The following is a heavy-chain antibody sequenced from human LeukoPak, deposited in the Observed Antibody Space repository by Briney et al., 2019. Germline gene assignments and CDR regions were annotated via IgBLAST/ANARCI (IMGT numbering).Heavy chain of an antibody. D-gene: IGHD3-3*01. J-gene: IGHJ4*02. V-gene: IGHV4-34*01. Sequence: SETLSLTCAVYGGSFSGYYWSWIRQPPGKGLEWIGEINHSGSTHYNPSLKSRVTISVDTSKNQFSLKLSSVTAADTAVYYCARGSTWSGYYSWGQGTLVTVSS. CDR2: INHSGST. CDR1: GGSFSGYY. CDR3: ARGSTWSGYYS.